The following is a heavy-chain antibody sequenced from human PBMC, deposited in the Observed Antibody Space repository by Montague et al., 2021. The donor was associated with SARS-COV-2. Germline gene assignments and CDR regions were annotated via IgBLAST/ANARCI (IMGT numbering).Heavy chain of an antibody. CDR1: LFTFSNYA. V-gene: IGHV3-30*09. Sequence: SLRLSCAASLFTFSNYAMHWVLQAPGKGLEWVALISYDGSNKYYADSVKGRFAISRDNSKNTLYLQMNSLRAEDAGLYYCAREWDDITRPAHYGMDFWGQGTTVTVSS. D-gene: IGHD3-16*01. CDR3: AREWDDITRPAHYGMDF. J-gene: IGHJ6*02. CDR2: ISYDGSNK.